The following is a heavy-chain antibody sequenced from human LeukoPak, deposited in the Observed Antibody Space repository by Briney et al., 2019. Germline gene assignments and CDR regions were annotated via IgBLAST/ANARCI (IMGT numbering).Heavy chain of an antibody. J-gene: IGHJ6*03. CDR2: ISSSSSYI. CDR1: GFTFSSYS. Sequence: GSLRLSCAASGFTFSSYSMNWVRQAPGKGLEWVSSISSSSSYIYYADSVKGRFTISRDNAKNSLYLQMNSLRAEDTAVYYCARGWVGYYYMDVWGKGTTVTVSS. D-gene: IGHD3-16*01. CDR3: ARGWVGYYYMDV. V-gene: IGHV3-21*01.